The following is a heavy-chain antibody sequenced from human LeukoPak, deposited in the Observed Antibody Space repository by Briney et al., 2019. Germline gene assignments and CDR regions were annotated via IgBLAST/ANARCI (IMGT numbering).Heavy chain of an antibody. CDR1: GFTFSRYA. D-gene: IGHD6-19*01. V-gene: IGHV3-23*01. Sequence: PGGSLRLSCAASGFTFSRYAMSWVRQAQGKGMEWVSAISGSGGTTSYADSVKGRFTISRDNSKNTLYLQMNSLRAEDTAVYYCAKGMTGWPPDYWGQGTLVTVSS. CDR2: ISGSGGTT. J-gene: IGHJ4*02. CDR3: AKGMTGWPPDY.